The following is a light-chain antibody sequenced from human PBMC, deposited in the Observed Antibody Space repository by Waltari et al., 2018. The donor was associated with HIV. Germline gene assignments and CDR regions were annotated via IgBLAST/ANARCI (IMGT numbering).Light chain of an antibody. CDR2: GAS. CDR1: QSVSSTY. V-gene: IGKV3-20*01. CDR3: QQYGSSPQT. Sequence: ELVLTQSPGPLSLSPGERATLSCSASQSVSSTYLAWYQHKPGQAPRLLIYGASSRATGIPDRFSGSGSGTDFTLTITRLEPEDFAIYYCQQYGSSPQTFGQGTKVEI. J-gene: IGKJ1*01.